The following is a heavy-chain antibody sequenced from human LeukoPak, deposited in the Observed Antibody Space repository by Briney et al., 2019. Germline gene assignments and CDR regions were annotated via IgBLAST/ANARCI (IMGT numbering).Heavy chain of an antibody. V-gene: IGHV3-7*01. CDR3: ARDTLGEGEDANYTVYYFDY. D-gene: IGHD4/OR15-4a*01. CDR1: GFIFSNYG. CDR2: IKQDGNEK. J-gene: IGHJ4*02. Sequence: GGSLRLSCAVSGFIFSNYGMSWVRQAPGKGLEWVANIKQDGNEKYYVDSVKGRFTISRDNAKNSLDLQMNSLRAEDTAVYYCARDTLGEGEDANYTVYYFDYWGQGTPVTVSS.